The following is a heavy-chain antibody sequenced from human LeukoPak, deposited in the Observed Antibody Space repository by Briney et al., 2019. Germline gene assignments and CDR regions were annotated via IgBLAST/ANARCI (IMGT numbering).Heavy chain of an antibody. Sequence: GASVKVSCKASGYTFTSYGISWVRQAPGQGLEWMGWINPNSGGTNYAQKFQGRVTMTRDTSISTAYMELSRLRSDDTAVYYCARSRRGKYCSSTSCRNNWFDPWGQGTLVTVSS. J-gene: IGHJ5*02. CDR2: INPNSGGT. CDR3: ARSRRGKYCSSTSCRNNWFDP. D-gene: IGHD2-2*01. V-gene: IGHV1-2*02. CDR1: GYTFTSYG.